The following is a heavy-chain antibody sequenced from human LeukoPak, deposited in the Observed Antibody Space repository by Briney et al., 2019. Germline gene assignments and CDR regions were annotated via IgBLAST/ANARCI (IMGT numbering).Heavy chain of an antibody. CDR1: GGSISSSNW. J-gene: IGHJ4*02. CDR3: ARQAAQTYDY. Sequence: SGTLSLTCAVSGGSISSSNWWSWVRQPPGKGLEWIGEIYHSGSTNYNPSLKSRVTISVDMSKDQFSLKLSSVTAADTAVYYCARQAAQTYDYWGQGTLVTVSS. V-gene: IGHV4-4*02. CDR2: IYHSGST.